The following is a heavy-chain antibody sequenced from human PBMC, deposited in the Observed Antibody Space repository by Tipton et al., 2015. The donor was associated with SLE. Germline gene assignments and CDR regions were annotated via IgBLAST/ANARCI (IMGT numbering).Heavy chain of an antibody. CDR1: GGSISSSSYY. CDR2: IYYSGST. Sequence: TLSLTCTVSGGSISSSSYYWGWIRQPPGKGLEWIGSIYYSGSTYYNPSLKSRVTISVDTSKNQFSLKLSSVTAADTAVYYCARSITGTTEDYFDYWGQGTLVTVSS. J-gene: IGHJ4*02. V-gene: IGHV4-39*07. D-gene: IGHD1-20*01. CDR3: ARSITGTTEDYFDY.